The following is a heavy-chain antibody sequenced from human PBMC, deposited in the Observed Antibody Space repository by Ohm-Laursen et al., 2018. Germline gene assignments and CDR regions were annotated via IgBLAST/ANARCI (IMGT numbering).Heavy chain of an antibody. CDR2: ISSSSSYI. Sequence: SLRLSCTASGFTFSSYNMNWVRQAPGKGLEWVSSISSSSSYIYYADSVKGRFTISRDNAKNSLYLQMNSLRAEDTAVYYCASAMYCSSTSCPLDYYGMDVWGQGTTVTVSS. CDR3: ASAMYCSSTSCPLDYYGMDV. CDR1: GFTFSSYN. J-gene: IGHJ6*02. D-gene: IGHD2-2*01. V-gene: IGHV3-21*01.